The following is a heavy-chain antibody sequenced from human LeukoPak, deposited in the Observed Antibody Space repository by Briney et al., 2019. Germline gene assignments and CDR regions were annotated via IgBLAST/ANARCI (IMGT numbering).Heavy chain of an antibody. V-gene: IGHV3-30*03. CDR1: GFTFSSYS. CDR2: ISYDGSNK. CDR3: AREGSNCWVGYFDY. D-gene: IGHD1-26*01. J-gene: IGHJ4*02. Sequence: PGGSLRLSCAASGFTFSSYSMNWVRQAPGKGLEWVAVISYDGSNKYYADSVKGRFTISRDNSKNTLYLQMNSLRAEDTAVYYCAREGSNCWVGYFDYWGQGTLVTVSS.